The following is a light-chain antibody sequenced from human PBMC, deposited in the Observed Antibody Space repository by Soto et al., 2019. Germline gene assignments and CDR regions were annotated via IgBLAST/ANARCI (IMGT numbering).Light chain of an antibody. J-gene: IGKJ1*01. CDR2: AAS. V-gene: IGKV1-9*01. Sequence: DIQLTQSPSFLSTSVGDRVTITCRASQDITDYLAWYQQKPGKAPKVLIYAASTLLSGVPSRFSGSGSGTEFSLTISSLQPEDFATYYCQQLDSYPRTFCQGTKMDI. CDR1: QDITDY. CDR3: QQLDSYPRT.